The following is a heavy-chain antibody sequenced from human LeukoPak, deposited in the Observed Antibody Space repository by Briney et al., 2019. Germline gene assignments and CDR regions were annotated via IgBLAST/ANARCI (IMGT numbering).Heavy chain of an antibody. J-gene: IGHJ4*02. CDR1: GFTFSSYW. D-gene: IGHD6-6*01. CDR3: ARDPYSSSAFDY. Sequence: GGSLRLSCAASGFTFSSYWMHWVRQAPGKGLVWVSRINSDGSSTSYADSVKGRFTISRDNAKNSLDLQMNSLRAEDTAVYYCARDPYSSSAFDYWGQGTLVTVSS. V-gene: IGHV3-74*01. CDR2: INSDGSST.